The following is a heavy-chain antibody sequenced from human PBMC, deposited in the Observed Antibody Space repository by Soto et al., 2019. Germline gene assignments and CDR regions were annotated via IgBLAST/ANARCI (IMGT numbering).Heavy chain of an antibody. CDR2: IYHSGST. CDR1: GGSISRGGYS. V-gene: IGHV4-30-2*01. CDR3: ARVPGT. J-gene: IGHJ5*02. D-gene: IGHD3-10*01. Sequence: QLQLQESGSGLVKPSQTLSLTCAVSGGSISRGGYSWSWIRQPPGKGLEWIVYIYHSGSTFYNPSLKSRVSISGYRSKNQLSLKLSSVQAADTAVYYCARVPGTWVQGSLVTVSS.